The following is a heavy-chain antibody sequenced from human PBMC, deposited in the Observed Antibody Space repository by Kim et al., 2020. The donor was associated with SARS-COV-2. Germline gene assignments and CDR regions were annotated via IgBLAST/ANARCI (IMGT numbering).Heavy chain of an antibody. J-gene: IGHJ5*02. V-gene: IGHV1-2*02. D-gene: IGHD4-17*01. CDR3: ARSRTTVVTPDP. Sequence: NSAPKFQGRVTMTRDTSISTAYMDLSRLRSDDTAVYYCARSRTTVVTPDPWGQGTLVTVSS.